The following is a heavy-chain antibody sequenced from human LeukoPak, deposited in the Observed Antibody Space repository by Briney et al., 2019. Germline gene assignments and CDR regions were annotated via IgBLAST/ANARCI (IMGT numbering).Heavy chain of an antibody. CDR1: GFTFDDYA. Sequence: PGGSLRLSCAASGFTFDDYAMHWVRQAPGKGLEWVSGISWNSGSIGYADSVKGRFTISRDNAKNSLYLQMNSLRAEDTALYYCAKDTVVGATEGSFDYWGQGTLVTVSS. D-gene: IGHD1-26*01. CDR3: AKDTVVGATEGSFDY. CDR2: ISWNSGSI. J-gene: IGHJ4*02. V-gene: IGHV3-9*01.